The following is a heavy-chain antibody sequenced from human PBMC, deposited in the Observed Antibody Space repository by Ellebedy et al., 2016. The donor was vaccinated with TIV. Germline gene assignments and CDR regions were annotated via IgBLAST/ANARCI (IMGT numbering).Heavy chain of an antibody. J-gene: IGHJ4*02. D-gene: IGHD3-22*01. Sequence: PGGSLRLSCAASGFTFSSYEMNWVRQAPGKGLEWVSYISSSGSTIYYADSVKGRFTISRDNAKNSLYLQMNSLRAEDTAVYYCARVPPPGYYDSSGYGIDYWGQGTLVTVSS. CDR2: ISSSGSTI. V-gene: IGHV3-48*03. CDR1: GFTFSSYE. CDR3: ARVPPPGYYDSSGYGIDY.